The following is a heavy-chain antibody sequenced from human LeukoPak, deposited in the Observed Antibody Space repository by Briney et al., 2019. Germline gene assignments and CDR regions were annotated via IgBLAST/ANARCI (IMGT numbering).Heavy chain of an antibody. J-gene: IGHJ4*02. Sequence: GGSLRLSCAASGFTFSSYAMHWVRQAPGKGLEYVSAISSNGGRTYYANSVKGRFTISRDNSKNTLYLQMGSLRAEDMAVYYCASPGAYYWGQGTLVTVSS. CDR1: GFTFSSYA. CDR3: ASPGAYY. V-gene: IGHV3-64*01. CDR2: ISSNGGRT.